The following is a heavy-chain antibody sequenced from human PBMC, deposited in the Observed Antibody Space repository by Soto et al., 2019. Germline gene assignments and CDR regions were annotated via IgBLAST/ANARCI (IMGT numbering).Heavy chain of an antibody. Sequence: ASLKVSCKASGYTFTSYDINWGRQATGQGLEWMGWMNPNSGNTGYAQKFQGRVTMTRNTSISTAYMELSSLRSEDTAVYYCARGDYCSGGSCYSLYWGQGTLVTVSS. D-gene: IGHD2-15*01. CDR3: ARGDYCSGGSCYSLY. CDR1: GYTFTSYD. CDR2: MNPNSGNT. J-gene: IGHJ4*02. V-gene: IGHV1-8*01.